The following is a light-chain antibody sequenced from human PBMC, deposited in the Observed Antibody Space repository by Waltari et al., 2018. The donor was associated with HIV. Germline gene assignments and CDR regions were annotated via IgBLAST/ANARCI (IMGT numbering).Light chain of an antibody. V-gene: IGLV2-23*02. J-gene: IGLJ3*02. CDR1: SRAVGCYNL. CDR3: CSYAGSSTLV. CDR2: EVS. Sequence: QSALTHPASVSGSPAQSIPISCTGTSRAVGCYNLVSWYQQHPGKAPKLMIYEVSKRPSGVSNRFSGSKSGNTASLTISGLQAEDEADYYCCSYAGSSTLVFGGGTKLTVL.